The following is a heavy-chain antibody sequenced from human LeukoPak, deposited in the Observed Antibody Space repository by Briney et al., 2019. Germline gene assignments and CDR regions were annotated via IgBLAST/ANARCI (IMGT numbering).Heavy chain of an antibody. CDR2: IYLYGTT. V-gene: IGHV4-4*02. J-gene: IGHJ4*02. CDR3: ARYGGSGTYFFDY. Sequence: SETLSLTCSVSIGSISSSKWWSWVRQSPVKGLEWIGEIYLYGTTNYNPSFTSRVTMSVDRSRNQFSLKLSSVTAADTAVYYCARYGGSGTYFFDYWGRGTLVTVSS. D-gene: IGHD3-10*01. CDR1: IGSISSSKW.